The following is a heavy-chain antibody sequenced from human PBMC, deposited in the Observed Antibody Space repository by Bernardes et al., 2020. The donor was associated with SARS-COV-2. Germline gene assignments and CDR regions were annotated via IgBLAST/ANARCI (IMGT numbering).Heavy chain of an antibody. D-gene: IGHD2-2*01. CDR3: VCSSTSHYYYYGMDV. J-gene: IGHJ6*02. Sequence: GWSLILSCAASGFTFSSYAMHWVRQAPGQGLEWVAVISYDGSNKYYADSVKGRFTISRDNSKNTLYLQMNSLRAEDTAVYYCVCSSTSHYYYYGMDVWGQGTTVTVSS. V-gene: IGHV3-30*01. CDR2: ISYDGSNK. CDR1: GFTFSSYA.